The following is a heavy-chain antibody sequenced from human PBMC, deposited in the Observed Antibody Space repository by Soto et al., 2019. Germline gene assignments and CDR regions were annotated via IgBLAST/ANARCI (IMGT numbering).Heavy chain of an antibody. V-gene: IGHV1-46*01. CDR3: AIRGELGYCTNGECSYPWWFDP. J-gene: IGHJ5*02. CDR2: INPSGGST. D-gene: IGHD2-8*01. CDR1: GYTFTSYY. Sequence: ASVKVSCKASGYTFTSYYMHWVRQAPGQGLEWMGIINPSGGSTSYAQKFQGRVTMTRDTSTSTVYMELSSLRSEDTAVYYCAIRGELGYCTNGECSYPWWFDPWGQGTLVTVSS.